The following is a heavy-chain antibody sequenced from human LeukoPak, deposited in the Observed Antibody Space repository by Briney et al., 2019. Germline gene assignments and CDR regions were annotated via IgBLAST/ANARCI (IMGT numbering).Heavy chain of an antibody. D-gene: IGHD3-10*02. Sequence: SETLSLTCTVSGGSISSHCWSWIRQPPGKGLERIGYIYYSGSTNYNPSLKSRVTISVDTSKNQFSLKLSSVTAADTAVYYCARGPLFDYWGQGTLVTVSS. J-gene: IGHJ4*02. CDR1: GGSISSHC. CDR3: ARGPLFDY. V-gene: IGHV4-59*11. CDR2: IYYSGST.